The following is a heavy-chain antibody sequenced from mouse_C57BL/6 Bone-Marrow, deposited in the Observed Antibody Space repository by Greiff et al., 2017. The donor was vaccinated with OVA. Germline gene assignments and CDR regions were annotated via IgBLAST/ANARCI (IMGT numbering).Heavy chain of an antibody. CDR3: ARRRDLYYFDY. V-gene: IGHV1-69*01. Sequence: QVQLQQPGAELVMPGASVKLSCKASGYTFTSYWMHWVKQRPGQGLEWIGEIDPSYSYTNYNQKFKGKSTLTVDKSSSTAYMQLSSLTSEDSAVYYCARRRDLYYFDYWGQGTTLTVSS. CDR2: IDPSYSYT. J-gene: IGHJ2*01. CDR1: GYTFTSYW. D-gene: IGHD3-3*01.